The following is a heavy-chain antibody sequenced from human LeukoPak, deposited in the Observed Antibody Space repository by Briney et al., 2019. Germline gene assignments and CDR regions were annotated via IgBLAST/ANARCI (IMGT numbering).Heavy chain of an antibody. Sequence: SETLSLTCTVSGNSISSGYYWAWIRQPPGKGLEWIGSVYHTGSTYYNPSLKSRVTISVDTSKNQFSLKLSSVTAADTAVYYCAREVQLWLPGEFDYWGQGTLVTVSS. J-gene: IGHJ4*02. D-gene: IGHD5-18*01. CDR3: AREVQLWLPGEFDY. V-gene: IGHV4-38-2*02. CDR2: VYHTGST. CDR1: GNSISSGYY.